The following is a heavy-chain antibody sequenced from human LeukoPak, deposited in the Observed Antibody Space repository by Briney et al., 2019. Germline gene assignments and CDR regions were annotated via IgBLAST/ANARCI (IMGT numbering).Heavy chain of an antibody. J-gene: IGHJ6*03. CDR3: ATGVFCATTTCPGYQHFYCFMDV. V-gene: IGHV1-24*01. CDR2: FDRKNGDT. Sequence: ASVKVSCKVSGFTLADLSMHWVRQGPGKGLEWVGGFDRKNGDTIYAQRFRGRVTLTEDTSTGTAYMDLSSLSADDTAVYYCATGVFCATTTCPGYQHFYCFMDVWGKGTTVTVSS. D-gene: IGHD2-2*01. CDR1: GFTLADLS.